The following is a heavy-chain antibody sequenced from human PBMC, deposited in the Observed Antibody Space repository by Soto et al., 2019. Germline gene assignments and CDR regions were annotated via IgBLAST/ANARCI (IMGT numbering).Heavy chain of an antibody. D-gene: IGHD3-16*01. V-gene: IGHV3-30*19. CDR2: TSYDGSNT. CDR1: GFTFRSFV. J-gene: IGHJ4*02. CDR3: ARWGTTGGLDV. Sequence: QVQLVESGGGVVQPGTSLRLSCVGSGFTFRSFVIHWVRQAPGKGLEWVALTSYDGSNTYYEDSVKGRFTISRDNSRNTVDLQRDRLRAEDKSLYDCARWGTTGGLDVWGQGTLVSVSS.